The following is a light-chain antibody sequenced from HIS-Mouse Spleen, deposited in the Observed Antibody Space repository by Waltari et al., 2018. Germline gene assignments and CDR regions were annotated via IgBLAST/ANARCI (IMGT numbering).Light chain of an antibody. CDR3: NHHWV. CDR2: GKN. CDR1: SLRSYY. Sequence: SVALGQTVRITCQGDSLRSYYASWYQQKPGQAPVLVIYGKNNRPSGIPDRFSGSSSGNTASLTITGAQAEDEADYYCNHHWVFGGGTKLTVL. V-gene: IGLV3-19*01. J-gene: IGLJ3*02.